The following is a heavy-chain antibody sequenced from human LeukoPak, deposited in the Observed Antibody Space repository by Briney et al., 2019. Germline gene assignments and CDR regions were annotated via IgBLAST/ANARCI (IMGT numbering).Heavy chain of an antibody. Sequence: SETLSLTCAVHGGSFSGYYWSWIRQPPGKGLEWIGEINHSGSTNYNPSLTSRVTISVDTSKNQFSLKLSSVTAADTAVYYCASAFSGSYRIDYWGQGTLVTVSS. V-gene: IGHV4-34*01. D-gene: IGHD3-16*02. J-gene: IGHJ4*02. CDR1: GGSFSGYY. CDR2: INHSGST. CDR3: ASAFSGSYRIDY.